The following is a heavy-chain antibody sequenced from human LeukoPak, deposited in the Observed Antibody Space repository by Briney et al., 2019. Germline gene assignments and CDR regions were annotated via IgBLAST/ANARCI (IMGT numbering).Heavy chain of an antibody. V-gene: IGHV3-43*02. Sequence: GGSLRLSCAASGFTLDDYAMHWVRQAPGKGLEWVSPIRRDGGSTYYADSVKGRFTISRDNSKNSLYLQMNSLTTEDTALYYCANLYGYGYYYYYGMDVWGQGTTVTVS. J-gene: IGHJ6*02. CDR3: ANLYGYGYYYYYGMDV. D-gene: IGHD5-18*01. CDR1: GFTLDDYA. CDR2: IRRDGGST.